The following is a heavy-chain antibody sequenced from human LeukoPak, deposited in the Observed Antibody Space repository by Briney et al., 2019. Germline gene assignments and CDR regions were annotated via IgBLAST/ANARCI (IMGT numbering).Heavy chain of an antibody. CDR1: GASISSHY. CDR3: ACRDGTE. D-gene: IGHD5-24*01. CDR2: IYYSGST. Sequence: SETLSLTCTASGASISSHYWTWIRQPPGKGLQWIGHIYYSGSTNYNPSLKSRVTISVDMSKNQFSLKLSSVTAADTAVYYCACRDGTEWGQGTLVTVSS. V-gene: IGHV4-59*08. J-gene: IGHJ4*02.